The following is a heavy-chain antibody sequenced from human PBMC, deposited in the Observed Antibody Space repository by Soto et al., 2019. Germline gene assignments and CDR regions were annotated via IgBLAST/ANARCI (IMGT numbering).Heavy chain of an antibody. Sequence: QPGGSLRLSCAASGFTFSSYWMSWVRQAPGKGLEWVANIKQDGSEKYYVDSVKGRFTISRDNAKNSLYLQMNSLRAEDTAVYYCARAYDFWSGYYSILGYCGQGTLVTVSS. CDR2: IKQDGSEK. V-gene: IGHV3-7*01. CDR1: GFTFSSYW. D-gene: IGHD3-3*01. CDR3: ARAYDFWSGYYSILGY. J-gene: IGHJ4*02.